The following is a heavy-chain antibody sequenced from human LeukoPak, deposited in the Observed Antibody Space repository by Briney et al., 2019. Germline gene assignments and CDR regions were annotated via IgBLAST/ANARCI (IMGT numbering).Heavy chain of an antibody. CDR3: ARHFTYYYDSSGYPRDAFDI. CDR1: GGSISSSSLY. CDR2: VYYSGST. J-gene: IGHJ3*02. V-gene: IGHV4-39*01. D-gene: IGHD3-22*01. Sequence: SETLSLTCTVSGGSISSSSLYWDWIRQPPGKGLEWIGTVYYSGSTYYNPSLKSRVTISVDTSKNQFSLKLSSVTAADTAVYYCARHFTYYYDSSGYPRDAFDIWGQGTMVTVSS.